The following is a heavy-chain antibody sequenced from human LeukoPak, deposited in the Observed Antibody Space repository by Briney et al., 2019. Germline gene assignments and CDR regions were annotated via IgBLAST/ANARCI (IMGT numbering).Heavy chain of an antibody. CDR2: INTNSGGT. J-gene: IGHJ4*02. V-gene: IGHV1-2*02. CDR3: ARIPQRATFSSWYDRYFDY. CDR1: GYTFTGYY. D-gene: IGHD6-13*01. Sequence: ASVKVSCKASGYTFTGYYMHWVRQAPGQGLEWMGWINTNSGGTNYAQKFQGRVTMTRDTSISTAYMELSRLRSDDTAVYYCARIPQRATFSSWYDRYFDYWGQGTLVTVSS.